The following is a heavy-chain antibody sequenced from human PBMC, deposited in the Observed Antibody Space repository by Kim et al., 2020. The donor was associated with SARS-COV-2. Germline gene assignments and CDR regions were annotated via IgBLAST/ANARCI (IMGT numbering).Heavy chain of an antibody. Sequence: ASVKVSCKASGYTFTSYAMHWVHQAPGQRLEWMGWINAGNGNTKYSQKFQGRVTITRDTSASTAYMELSSLRSEDTAVYYCARVKNYYGSGTRGWFDPWGQGTLVTVSS. V-gene: IGHV1-3*01. D-gene: IGHD3-10*01. CDR1: GYTFTSYA. J-gene: IGHJ5*02. CDR3: ARVKNYYGSGTRGWFDP. CDR2: INAGNGNT.